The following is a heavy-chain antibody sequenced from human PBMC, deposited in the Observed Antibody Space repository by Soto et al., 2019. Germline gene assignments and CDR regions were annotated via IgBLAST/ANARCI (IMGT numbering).Heavy chain of an antibody. CDR1: GFTFSSYG. J-gene: IGHJ5*02. V-gene: IGHV3-33*01. D-gene: IGHD6-19*01. CDR3: ARDHYSSGLINCFDP. CDR2: IWYDGSNK. Sequence: GGSLRLSCAASGFTFSSYGMHWVRQAPGKGLEWVAVIWYDGSNKYYADSVKGRFTISRDNSKNTLYLQMNSLRAEDTAVYYCARDHYSSGLINCFDPWGQGTLVTVSS.